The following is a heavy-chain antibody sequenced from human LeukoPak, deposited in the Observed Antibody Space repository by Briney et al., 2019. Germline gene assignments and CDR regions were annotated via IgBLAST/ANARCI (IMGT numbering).Heavy chain of an antibody. CDR3: GSGRGSNYGCLGD. CDR2: ISSSSSYI. J-gene: IGHJ4*02. V-gene: IGHV3-21*04. CDR1: GFTFSSYS. D-gene: IGHD5-18*01. Sequence: GGSLRLSCGASGFTFSSYSMNWVRQAPGKGLEWVSSISSSSSYIYYADSVKGRFSISRDNSKNTLYLQMNSLRAEDTAVYYCGSGRGSNYGCLGDWGQGTLVTVSS.